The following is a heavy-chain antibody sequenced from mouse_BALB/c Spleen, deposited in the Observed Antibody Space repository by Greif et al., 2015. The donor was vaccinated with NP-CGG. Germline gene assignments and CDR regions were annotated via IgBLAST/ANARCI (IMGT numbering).Heavy chain of an antibody. Sequence: EVKLQESGAELVKPGASVKLSCTASGFNIKDTYMHWVKQRPEQGLEWIGRIDPANGNTKYDPKFQGKATITADTSSNTAFLQLSSLTSEDTAVYYCARSYYRGHFDYWGQGTTLTVSS. D-gene: IGHD2-12*01. CDR2: IDPANGNT. V-gene: IGHV14-3*02. CDR3: ARSYYRGHFDY. J-gene: IGHJ2*01. CDR1: GFNIKDTY.